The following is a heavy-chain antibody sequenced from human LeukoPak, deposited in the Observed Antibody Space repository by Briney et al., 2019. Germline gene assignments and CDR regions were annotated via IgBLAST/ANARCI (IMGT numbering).Heavy chain of an antibody. CDR3: ARHRTMVRGVINYGMDV. Sequence: SETQSLTCTVSGGSISSYYWSWIRQPPGKGLEWIGYIYYSGSTNYNPSLKSRVTISVDTSKNQFSLKLSSVTAADTAVYYCARHRTMVRGVINYGMDVWGQGTTVTVSS. J-gene: IGHJ6*02. CDR1: GGSISSYY. CDR2: IYYSGST. V-gene: IGHV4-59*01. D-gene: IGHD3-10*01.